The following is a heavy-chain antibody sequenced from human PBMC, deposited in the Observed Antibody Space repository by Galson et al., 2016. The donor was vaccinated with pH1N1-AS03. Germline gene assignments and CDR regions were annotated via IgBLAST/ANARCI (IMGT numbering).Heavy chain of an antibody. CDR2: IRYDESIK. CDR1: GFTFTDFA. V-gene: IGHV3-30*02. D-gene: IGHD3-3*01. J-gene: IGHJ4*02. Sequence: SLRLSCATSGFTFTDFAVSWVRQAPGRGLEWVAFIRYDESIKNYGDSVKGRFTISRDNSKNTVDLEMNSLRPEDSAVYYCVKGGGYSHGFLEYYFDSWGQGSLVTVSS. CDR3: VKGGGYSHGFLEYYFDS.